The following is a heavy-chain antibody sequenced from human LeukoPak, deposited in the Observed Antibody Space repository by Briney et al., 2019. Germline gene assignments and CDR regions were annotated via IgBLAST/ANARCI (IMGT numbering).Heavy chain of an antibody. Sequence: QPGGSLRLSCAASGFTVSSNYMSWVRQAPGKGLEWVSVIYSGGSSYYADSVKGRFTISRDNSKNTLYLQMNSLRAEDTAVYYCARDGGYCSSTSCSLRFDYWGQGTLVTVSS. V-gene: IGHV3-66*01. CDR1: GFTVSSNY. D-gene: IGHD2-2*01. CDR3: ARDGGYCSSTSCSLRFDY. J-gene: IGHJ4*02. CDR2: IYSGGSS.